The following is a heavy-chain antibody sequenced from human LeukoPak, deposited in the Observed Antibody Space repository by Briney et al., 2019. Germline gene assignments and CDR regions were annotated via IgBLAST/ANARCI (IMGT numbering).Heavy chain of an antibody. D-gene: IGHD6-19*01. J-gene: IGHJ4*02. CDR1: GFTFSSYR. CDR2: ISYDGSNK. Sequence: SGGSLRLSCAASGFTFSSYRMNWVRQAPGKGLEWVAVISYDGSNKYYADSVKGRFTISRDNSKNTLYLQMNSLRAEDTAVYYCARENSSGWSSDFDYWGQGTLVTVSS. CDR3: ARENSSGWSSDFDY. V-gene: IGHV3-30*03.